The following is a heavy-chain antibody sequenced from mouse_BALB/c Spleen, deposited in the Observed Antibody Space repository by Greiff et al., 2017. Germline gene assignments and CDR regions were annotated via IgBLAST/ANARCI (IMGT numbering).Heavy chain of an antibody. CDR3: ARDYYGYLFAY. CDR1: GYSITSDYA. D-gene: IGHD1-2*01. J-gene: IGHJ3*01. V-gene: IGHV3-2*02. CDR2: ISYSGST. Sequence: VQLKESGPGLVKPSQSLSLTCTVTGYSITSDYAWNWIRQFPGNKLEWMGYISYSGSTSYNPSLKSRISITRDTSKNQFFLQLNSVTTEDTATYYCARDYYGYLFAYWGQGTLVTVSA.